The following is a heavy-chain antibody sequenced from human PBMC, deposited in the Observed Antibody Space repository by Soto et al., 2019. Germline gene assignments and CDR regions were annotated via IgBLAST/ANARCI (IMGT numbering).Heavy chain of an antibody. V-gene: IGHV3-33*01. J-gene: IGHJ6*02. Sequence: QVQLVESGGGVVQPGRSLRLSCAASGFTFSSYGMHWVRQAPGKGLEWVAVIWYDGSNKYYADSVKGRFTISRDNSKNTLYLQMNSLRAEDTAVYYCARDTYYYGSGSVMHYYYYGMDVWGQGTTVTVSS. CDR3: ARDTYYYGSGSVMHYYYYGMDV. CDR1: GFTFSSYG. CDR2: IWYDGSNK. D-gene: IGHD3-10*01.